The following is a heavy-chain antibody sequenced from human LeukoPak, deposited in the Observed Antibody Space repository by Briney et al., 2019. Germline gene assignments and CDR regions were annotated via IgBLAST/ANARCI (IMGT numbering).Heavy chain of an antibody. Sequence: GGSLRLSCAASGFTFSSYEMNWVRQAPGKGLEWVSYISSSGSTIYYADSVKGRFTIPRDNAKNSLYLQMNSLRAEDTAVYYCARDDDYGDYVFDYWGQGTLVTVSS. CDR2: ISSSGSTI. V-gene: IGHV3-48*03. J-gene: IGHJ4*02. CDR3: ARDDDYGDYVFDY. D-gene: IGHD4-17*01. CDR1: GFTFSSYE.